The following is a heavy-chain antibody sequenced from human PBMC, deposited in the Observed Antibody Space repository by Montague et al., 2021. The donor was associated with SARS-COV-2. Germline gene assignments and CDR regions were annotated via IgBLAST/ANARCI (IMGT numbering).Heavy chain of an antibody. CDR2: IYYSGST. CDR3: ARGADYYSDYRGTLRY. CDR1: GDSISNYY. V-gene: IGHV4-59*12. J-gene: IGHJ4*02. Sequence: SETLSLTCTVSGDSISNYYWSWIRQPPGKGLEWIGYIYYSGSTNYNPSLKSRVTISVDTSKNQFSLKVSSVTASDTAVYYCARGADYYSDYRGTLRYWGQGTLVSVSS. D-gene: IGHD4-11*01.